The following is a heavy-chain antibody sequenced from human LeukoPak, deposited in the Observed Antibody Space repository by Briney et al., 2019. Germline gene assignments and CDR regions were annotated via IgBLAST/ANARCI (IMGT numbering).Heavy chain of an antibody. J-gene: IGHJ4*02. D-gene: IGHD1-26*01. V-gene: IGHV4-31*03. CDR1: GGSISSGGYN. Sequence: SETLSLTCTVSGGSISSGGYNWSWIRQHPGKGLECIGYIYYSGSTYYNPSLRSRVTISVDTSKNQFSLKLSSVTAADTAVYYCARGSYVGPTSGYFDYWGQGTLVTVSS. CDR2: IYYSGST. CDR3: ARGSYVGPTSGYFDY.